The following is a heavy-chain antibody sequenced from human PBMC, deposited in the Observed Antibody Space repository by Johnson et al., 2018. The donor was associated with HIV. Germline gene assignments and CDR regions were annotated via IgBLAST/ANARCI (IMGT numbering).Heavy chain of an antibody. J-gene: IGHJ3*02. V-gene: IGHV3-9*01. CDR1: GFTFEDFA. CDR2: INWNSDPK. D-gene: IGHD3-16*02. Sequence: VESGGGLVQPGRSLKLSCAASGFTFEDFAMHWVRQAPGKGLEWVSGINWNSDPKEYAASVRGRFTVSRDNAKKSLDLQMNSLRAEGTALDYLARCFLITFVVVIVPYVFDIWGQGTMVTVSS. CDR3: ARCFLITFVVVIVPYVFDI.